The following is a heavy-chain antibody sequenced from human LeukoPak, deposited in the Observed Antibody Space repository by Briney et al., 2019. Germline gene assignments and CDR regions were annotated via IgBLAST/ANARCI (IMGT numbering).Heavy chain of an antibody. CDR3: ARDPLRYFDWLFDPYYYYGMDV. CDR2: ISAYNGNT. D-gene: IGHD3-9*01. CDR1: GYTFTSYG. Sequence: GASVKVSCKASGYTFTSYGISWVRQAPGQGLEWMGWISAYNGNTNYAQKLQGRVTMTTDTSTSTAYMELRSLRSDDTAVYYYARDPLRYFDWLFDPYYYYGMDVWGQGTTVTVSS. V-gene: IGHV1-18*01. J-gene: IGHJ6*02.